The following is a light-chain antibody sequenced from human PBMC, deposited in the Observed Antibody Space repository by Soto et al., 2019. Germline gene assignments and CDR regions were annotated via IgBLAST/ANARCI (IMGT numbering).Light chain of an antibody. CDR2: DVT. Sequence: QSALTQPTSVSGTPGQTITISRTGTRSDVGNYDLVSGYQQHPGKAPVMIIYDVTNRPSGVSYRFSGSKSGNTASLTISGLQAEDEADYYCSSYTGTSAPYVLGTGTKLTVL. CDR1: RSDVGNYDL. J-gene: IGLJ1*01. CDR3: SSYTGTSAPYV. V-gene: IGLV2-14*02.